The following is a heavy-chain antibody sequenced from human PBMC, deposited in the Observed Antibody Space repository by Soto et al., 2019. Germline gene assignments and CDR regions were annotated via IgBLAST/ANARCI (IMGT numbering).Heavy chain of an antibody. Sequence: ASVKVSCKASGYTFTSYYMHWVRQAPGQGLEWMGIINPSGGSTSYAQKFQGRVTMTRDTSTSTVYMELSSLRSEDTAVYYCARGFTMVRGVMGYGMDVWGQGTKVTVSS. J-gene: IGHJ6*02. D-gene: IGHD3-10*01. V-gene: IGHV1-46*01. CDR1: GYTFTSYY. CDR3: ARGFTMVRGVMGYGMDV. CDR2: INPSGGST.